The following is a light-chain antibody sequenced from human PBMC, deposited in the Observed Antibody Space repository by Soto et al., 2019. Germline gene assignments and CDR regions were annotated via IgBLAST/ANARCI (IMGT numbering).Light chain of an antibody. CDR2: KAS. V-gene: IGKV1-5*03. J-gene: IGKJ1*01. CDR1: QTISSW. Sequence: DIQMTQSPSTLSGSVGDRVTITCRASQTISSWLAWYQQKPGKAPKLLIYKASTLKSGVPSRFSGSGSGTEFTLTTSSLQPDDFAPYYCQHYNSYSEAFGKGAKVDTK. CDR3: QHYNSYSEA.